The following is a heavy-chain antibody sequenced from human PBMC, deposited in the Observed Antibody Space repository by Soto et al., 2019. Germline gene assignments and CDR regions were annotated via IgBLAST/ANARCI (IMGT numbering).Heavy chain of an antibody. V-gene: IGHV4-30-4*01. CDR2: IYYSGST. J-gene: IGHJ6*02. CDR1: GGSISSGDYY. Sequence: QVQLQESGPGLVKPSQTLSLTCTVSGGSISSGDYYWSWIRQPPGKGLEWIGYIYYSGSTYYNPSLKSRVTISVDTSKNQFSLKLSSVTAADTAVYYCARDRQAVTTDCYYGMDVWGQGTTVTVSS. CDR3: ARDRQAVTTDCYYGMDV. D-gene: IGHD4-17*01.